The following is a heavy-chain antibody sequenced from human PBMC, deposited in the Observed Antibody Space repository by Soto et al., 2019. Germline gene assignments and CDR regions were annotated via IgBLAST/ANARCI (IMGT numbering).Heavy chain of an antibody. CDR3: ARLGCSSTSCYAHYYYGMDV. Sequence: GESLKISCKGSGYSFTSYWIGWVRQMPGKGLESMGIIYPGDSDTRYSPSFQGQVTISADKSISTAYLQWSSLKASDTAMYYCARLGCSSTSCYAHYYYGMDVWGQGTTVTVSS. J-gene: IGHJ6*02. CDR1: GYSFTSYW. CDR2: IYPGDSDT. V-gene: IGHV5-51*01. D-gene: IGHD2-2*01.